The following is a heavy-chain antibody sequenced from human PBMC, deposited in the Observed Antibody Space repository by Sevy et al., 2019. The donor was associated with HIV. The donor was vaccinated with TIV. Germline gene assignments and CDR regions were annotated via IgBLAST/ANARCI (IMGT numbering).Heavy chain of an antibody. D-gene: IGHD3-10*01. CDR2: ISGSGGST. CDR1: GLTFSSYA. J-gene: IGHJ6*02. Sequence: GGSLRLSCAASGLTFSSYAMSWVRQAPGKGLEWVSPISGSGGSTYYADSVKGRFTISRDNSKNTLYLQMNSLRAEDTAVYYCADYRAYYHGSGMTNRYYGMDVWGQGTTVTVSS. CDR3: ADYRAYYHGSGMTNRYYGMDV. V-gene: IGHV3-23*01.